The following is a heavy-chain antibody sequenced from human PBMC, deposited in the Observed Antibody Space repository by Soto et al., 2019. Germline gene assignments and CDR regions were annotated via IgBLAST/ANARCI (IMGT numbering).Heavy chain of an antibody. Sequence: GGSLRLSCAASGFTFDDYAMHWVRQAPGKGLEWVSGISWNSGSIGYADSVKGRFTISRDNAKNSLYLQMNSLRAEDTALYYCAKDGIVVVPAAMGGGDYYYYMDVWGKGTTVTVSS. CDR2: ISWNSGSI. V-gene: IGHV3-9*01. D-gene: IGHD2-2*01. J-gene: IGHJ6*03. CDR1: GFTFDDYA. CDR3: AKDGIVVVPAAMGGGDYYYYMDV.